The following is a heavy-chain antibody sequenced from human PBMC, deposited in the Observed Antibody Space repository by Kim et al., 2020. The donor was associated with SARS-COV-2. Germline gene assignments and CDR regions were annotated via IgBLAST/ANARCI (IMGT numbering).Heavy chain of an antibody. V-gene: IGHV1-46*01. CDR3: ATSSLAAGGASAFDI. D-gene: IGHD6-13*01. CDR1: GDNFITYY. J-gene: IGHJ3*02. Sequence: ASVKVSCKASGDNFITYYMHWVRQAPGQGLEWMGIINPSGDRTNYTQKFQGRITLARDTSTSTVNMELISLRSDDTAVYYCATSSLAAGGASAFDIWGQGTKVTVS. CDR2: INPSGDRT.